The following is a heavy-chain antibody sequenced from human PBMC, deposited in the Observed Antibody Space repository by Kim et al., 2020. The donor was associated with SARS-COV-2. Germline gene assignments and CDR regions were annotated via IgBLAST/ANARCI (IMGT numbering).Heavy chain of an antibody. CDR2: ISYDGSNK. CDR3: AKSSGYSPSHY. Sequence: GGSLRLSCAASGFTFSSYGMHWVRQAPGKGLEWVAVISYDGSNKYYADSVKGRFTISRDNSKNTLYLQMNSLRAEDTAVYYCAKSSGYSPSHYWGQGTLVTVSS. J-gene: IGHJ4*02. V-gene: IGHV3-30*18. CDR1: GFTFSSYG. D-gene: IGHD3-22*01.